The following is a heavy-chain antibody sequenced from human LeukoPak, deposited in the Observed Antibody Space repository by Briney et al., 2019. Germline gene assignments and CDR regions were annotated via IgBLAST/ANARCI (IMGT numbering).Heavy chain of an antibody. CDR2: IRYDGSNK. CDR1: GFTFSSYG. V-gene: IGHV3-30*02. J-gene: IGHJ4*02. D-gene: IGHD6-6*01. CDR3: AKDGSIAARPVGY. Sequence: GGSLRLSCSASGFTFSSYGMHWVRQAPGKGLEWVAFIRYDGSNKYYADSVKGQFTISRDNSKNTLYLQMNSLRAEDTAVYYCAKDGSIAARPVGYWGQGTLVTVSS.